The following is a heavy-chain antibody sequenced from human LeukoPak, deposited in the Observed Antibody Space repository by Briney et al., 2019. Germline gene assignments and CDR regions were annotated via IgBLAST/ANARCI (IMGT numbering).Heavy chain of an antibody. D-gene: IGHD2-2*01. Sequence: SETLSLTCSVSGGSINTNNYYWGWIRQSPGKGLEWIGSIYYGGTTYYNPSLKSRVTISVDTSKNQFSLRLSSVTAADTAIYYCARRPAYYGMDVWGQGTTVTVSS. J-gene: IGHJ6*02. CDR2: IYYGGTT. V-gene: IGHV4-39*01. CDR3: ARRPAYYGMDV. CDR1: GGSINTNNYY.